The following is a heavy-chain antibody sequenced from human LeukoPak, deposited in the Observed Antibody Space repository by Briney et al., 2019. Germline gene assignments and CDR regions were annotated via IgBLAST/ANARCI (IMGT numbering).Heavy chain of an antibody. D-gene: IGHD2-2*01. V-gene: IGHV3-21*01. CDR2: ISSSSSYI. Sequence: GGSLRPSCAASGFTFSSYSMNWVRQAPGKGLEWVSSISSSSSYIYYADSVKGRFTISRDNAKNSLYLQMNSLRAEDTAVYYCARRYCSSASCYPYYSYYGMDVWGQGTTVTVSS. J-gene: IGHJ6*02. CDR1: GFTFSSYS. CDR3: ARRYCSSASCYPYYSYYGMDV.